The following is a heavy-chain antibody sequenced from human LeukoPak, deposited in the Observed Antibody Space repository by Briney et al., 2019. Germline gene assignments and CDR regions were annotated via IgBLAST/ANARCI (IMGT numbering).Heavy chain of an antibody. J-gene: IGHJ4*02. CDR3: AKAFVVVPAATPFDY. CDR2: ISGSGDST. CDR1: GFTFSSYA. V-gene: IGHV3-23*01. Sequence: GGSLRLSCAASGFTFSSYAMSWVRQAPGKGLEWVSAISGSGDSTYYADSVKGRFTISRDNSKNTLYLQMNSLRGDDTAVYYCAKAFVVVPAATPFDYWGQGTLVTVSS. D-gene: IGHD2-2*01.